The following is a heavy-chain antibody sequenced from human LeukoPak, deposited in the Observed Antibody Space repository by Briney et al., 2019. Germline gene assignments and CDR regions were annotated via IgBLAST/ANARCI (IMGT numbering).Heavy chain of an antibody. CDR1: GFTFSSYS. J-gene: IGHJ4*02. CDR2: IKQDGSEK. Sequence: GGSLRLSCAASGFTFSSYSMSWVRQAPGKGLEWVANIKQDGSEKYYVDSVKGRFTISRDNAKNSLYLQMNSLRAEDTAVYYCARERLCSSTSCYYYFDYWGQGTLVTVSS. CDR3: ARERLCSSTSCYYYFDY. V-gene: IGHV3-7*01. D-gene: IGHD2-2*01.